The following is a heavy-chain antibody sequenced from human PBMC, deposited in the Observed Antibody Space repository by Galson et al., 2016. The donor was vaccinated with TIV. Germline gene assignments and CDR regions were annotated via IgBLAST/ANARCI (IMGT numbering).Heavy chain of an antibody. Sequence: TLSLTCTVSGGSISSDGYSWSWIRQPPGKGLEGIGYRYHGGSTYCNPSLKSRVTISLDTSKHQIPLMLSSVTAADTAVYFCARVTLHYYDSSGFSSYFDYWGQGTLVTVSS. V-gene: IGHV4-30-2*01. CDR1: GGSISSDGYS. J-gene: IGHJ4*02. D-gene: IGHD3-22*01. CDR3: ARVTLHYYDSSGFSSYFDY. CDR2: RYHGGST.